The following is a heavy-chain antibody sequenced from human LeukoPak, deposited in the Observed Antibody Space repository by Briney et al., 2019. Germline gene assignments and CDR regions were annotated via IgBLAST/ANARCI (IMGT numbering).Heavy chain of an antibody. Sequence: HPGGSLRLSCAASGFTFTDNWMHWVRQAPGKGLVWVSRINIHGSYTNYADSVRGRFTISRDNAENMLYLQMNSLGDEDTAVYYCARERFFGLDVWGQGTTVTVSS. J-gene: IGHJ6*02. V-gene: IGHV3-74*01. CDR2: INIHGSYT. CDR1: GFTFTDNW. CDR3: ARERFFGLDV.